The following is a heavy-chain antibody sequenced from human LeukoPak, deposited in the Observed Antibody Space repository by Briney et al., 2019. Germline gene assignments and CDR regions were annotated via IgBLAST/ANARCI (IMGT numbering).Heavy chain of an antibody. V-gene: IGHV1-18*01. J-gene: IGHJ6*03. CDR1: GYTFTSYG. Sequence: GASVKVSCKASGYTFTSYGISWVRQAPGQGLEWMGWISAYNGNTNYAQKLQGRVTMTTDTSTRTAYMELRSLRSDDTAVYYCARVKAGYDFWSGYPLGTAGYYYYYMDVWGKGTTVTVSS. CDR2: ISAYNGNT. CDR3: ARVKAGYDFWSGYPLGTAGYYYYYMDV. D-gene: IGHD3-3*01.